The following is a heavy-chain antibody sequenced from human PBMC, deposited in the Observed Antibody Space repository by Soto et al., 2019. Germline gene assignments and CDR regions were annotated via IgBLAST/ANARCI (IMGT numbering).Heavy chain of an antibody. Sequence: GGSLRLSCAASGITFSNYAMSWVRQAPGKGLEWVSAIVGSGGSTYYADSVKGRFTISRDNSKNTLYLQMNSLRAEDTAVYYCARDGLVGYAFDIWGQGTMVTVSS. V-gene: IGHV3-23*01. CDR3: ARDGLVGYAFDI. D-gene: IGHD6-19*01. CDR2: IVGSGGST. CDR1: GITFSNYA. J-gene: IGHJ3*02.